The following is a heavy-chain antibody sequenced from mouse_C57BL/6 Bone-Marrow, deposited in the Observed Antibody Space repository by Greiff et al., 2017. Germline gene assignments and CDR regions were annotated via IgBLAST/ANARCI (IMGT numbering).Heavy chain of an antibody. CDR1: GFTFSDYY. Sequence: DVKLVESGGGLVQPGGSLKLSCAASGFTFSDYYMYWVRQTPEKRLEWVAYISNGGGSTYSPDTVKGRFTISRDNAKNTLYLQMSRLKSEDTAMYYCARQGDGSSLFDYWGQGTTLTVSS. J-gene: IGHJ2*01. D-gene: IGHD1-1*01. V-gene: IGHV5-12*01. CDR3: ARQGDGSSLFDY. CDR2: ISNGGGST.